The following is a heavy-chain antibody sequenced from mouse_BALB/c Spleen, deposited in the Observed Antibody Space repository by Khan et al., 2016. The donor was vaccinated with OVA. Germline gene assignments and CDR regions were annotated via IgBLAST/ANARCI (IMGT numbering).Heavy chain of an antibody. CDR1: GYSFTSYY. D-gene: IGHD2-2*01. Sequence: VQLKQSGPELMKPGASVKISCKASGYSFTSYYIHWVMQSHGKSLEWIGYIDPFSGGTSSNQKFKVKATLTVDKSSSTAYIHLSNLTSEDSAVYYCTRHGYVAWFTYWGQGTLVTVSA. J-gene: IGHJ3*01. CDR3: TRHGYVAWFTY. V-gene: IGHV1S135*01. CDR2: IDPFSGGT.